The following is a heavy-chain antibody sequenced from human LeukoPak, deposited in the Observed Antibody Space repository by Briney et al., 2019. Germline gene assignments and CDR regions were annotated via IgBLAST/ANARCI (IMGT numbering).Heavy chain of an antibody. Sequence: PGGSLRLSCAASGFTFSSYSMNWVRQAPGKGLEWVSSISGSSSYICYADSVKGRFTISRDSAKKSLHLQMSSLRAEDTAVYYCARDSANVVGAKSIFDYWGQGALVTVSS. CDR1: GFTFSSYS. V-gene: IGHV3-21*01. CDR2: ISGSSSYI. J-gene: IGHJ4*02. D-gene: IGHD1-26*01. CDR3: ARDSANVVGAKSIFDY.